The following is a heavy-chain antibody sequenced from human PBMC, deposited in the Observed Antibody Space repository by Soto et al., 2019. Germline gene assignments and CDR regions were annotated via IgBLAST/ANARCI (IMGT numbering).Heavy chain of an antibody. V-gene: IGHV3-30-3*01. CDR2: ISYDGSNK. CDR1: GFTFSSYT. CDR3: ARATLYSYVTDY. D-gene: IGHD5-18*01. J-gene: IGHJ4*02. Sequence: QVQLVESGGGVVQPGRSLRLSCAASGFTFSSYTMHGVRQAAGKGLEWVAVISYDGSNKYYADSVKGRFTISRDNSKNTLYLQMNSLRAEDTAVSYCARATLYSYVTDYWGQGTLVTVSS.